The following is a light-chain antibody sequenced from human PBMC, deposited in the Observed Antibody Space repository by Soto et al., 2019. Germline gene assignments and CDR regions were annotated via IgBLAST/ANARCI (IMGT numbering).Light chain of an antibody. CDR2: KAS. CDR1: QSISSW. J-gene: IGKJ1*01. CDR3: RQFNSFPRT. Sequence: DIQMTQSPSTLSASVGDRVTITCRANQSISSWLAWYQQKPGKAPNLLIYKASSLESGVPSRFSGSGAGTEFTLTISSLQPDDFATYYCRQFNSFPRTFGQGTKVEIK. V-gene: IGKV1-5*03.